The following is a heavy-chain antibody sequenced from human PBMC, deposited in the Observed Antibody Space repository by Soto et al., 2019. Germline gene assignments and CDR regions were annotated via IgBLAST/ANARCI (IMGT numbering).Heavy chain of an antibody. V-gene: IGHV4-39*01. CDR1: DGSISNSSYY. Sequence: PSETQPLSYTVSDGSISNSSYYWGWIRQPPGKGLEWIGSIYYSGSTYYNPSLKSRVTISVDTSKNQFSLKLSSVTAADTAVYYCARRPYYYGSGSYPNWGQGTLVTVSS. J-gene: IGHJ4*02. D-gene: IGHD3-10*01. CDR2: IYYSGST. CDR3: ARRPYYYGSGSYPN.